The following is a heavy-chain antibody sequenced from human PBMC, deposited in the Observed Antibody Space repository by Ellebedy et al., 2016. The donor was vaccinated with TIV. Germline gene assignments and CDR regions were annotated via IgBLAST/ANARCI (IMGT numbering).Heavy chain of an antibody. CDR3: ARWVVVVTARKFDP. Sequence: SETLSLTXAVYGGSFSGYYWSWIRKPPGKGLEWIGEINHSGSTNYNPSLKSRVTISVDTSKNQFSLKLSSVTAADTAVYYCARWVVVVTARKFDPWGQGTLVTVSS. CDR1: GGSFSGYY. D-gene: IGHD2-21*02. J-gene: IGHJ5*02. V-gene: IGHV4-34*01. CDR2: INHSGST.